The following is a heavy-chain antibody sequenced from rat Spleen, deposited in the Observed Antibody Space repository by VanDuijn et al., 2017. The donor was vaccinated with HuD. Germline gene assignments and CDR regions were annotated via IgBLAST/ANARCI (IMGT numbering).Heavy chain of an antibody. CDR3: TRHGGLRNWFAY. CDR1: GFTFNNYW. CDR2: IINTGDSI. Sequence: EVQLVESGGGLVQPGRSLKLSCVASGFTFNNYWMAWIRQAPGKGLEWVASIINTGDSIYYPDSVKGRFTISRDNAKSTLYLQMDSLRSEDTATYYCTRHGGLRNWFAYWGQGTLVTVSS. V-gene: IGHV5-31*01. D-gene: IGHD1-11*01. J-gene: IGHJ3*01.